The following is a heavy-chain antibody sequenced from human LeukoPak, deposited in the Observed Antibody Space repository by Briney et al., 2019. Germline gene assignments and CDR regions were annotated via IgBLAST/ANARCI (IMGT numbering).Heavy chain of an antibody. J-gene: IGHJ4*02. CDR1: GYSFTNYW. CDR2: IYPGDSDT. V-gene: IGHV5-51*01. D-gene: IGHD2-15*01. Sequence: GEPLKISCKGSGYSFTNYWIGWVRQMPGKGLEWMGIIYPGDSDTRYSPSFQGQVTISADKSINSAYLQWSSLKASDTAVFYCARRYCSGDNCYSGFDYWGQGTLVTVSS. CDR3: ARRYCSGDNCYSGFDY.